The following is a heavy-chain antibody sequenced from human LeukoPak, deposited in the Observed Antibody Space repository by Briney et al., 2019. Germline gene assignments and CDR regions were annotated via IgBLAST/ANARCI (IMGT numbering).Heavy chain of an antibody. CDR1: GGSISSYY. Sequence: SETLSLTCTVSGGSISSYYWSWLRQPPGKGLEWIGYIYYSGSTNYNPSLTSRVTISVDTSKNQFSLKLSSVTAADTAVYYCARVGSSGWYNYFDYWGQGTLVTVSS. CDR3: ARVGSSGWYNYFDY. D-gene: IGHD6-19*01. J-gene: IGHJ4*02. CDR2: IYYSGST. V-gene: IGHV4-59*01.